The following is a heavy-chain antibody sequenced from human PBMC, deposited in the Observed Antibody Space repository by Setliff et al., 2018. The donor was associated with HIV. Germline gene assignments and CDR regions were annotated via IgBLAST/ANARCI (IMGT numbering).Heavy chain of an antibody. CDR1: GFTFSTYRMN. D-gene: IGHD6-19*01. Sequence: PETLRLSCAASGFTFSTYRMNWVRQPPGKGLEWIGSIPYTGITNYNPSLKSRVTISVDTSQNQFSLKLTSVTAADTAVYYCARLRQWLAFFDSWGQGTLVTVS. V-gene: IGHV4-39*01. CDR3: ARLRQWLAFFDS. J-gene: IGHJ4*02. CDR2: IPYTGIT.